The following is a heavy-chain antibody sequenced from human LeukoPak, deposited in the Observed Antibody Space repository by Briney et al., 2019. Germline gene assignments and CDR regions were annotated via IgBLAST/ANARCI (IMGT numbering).Heavy chain of an antibody. Sequence: GASVKVSCKAAGYTFTRYYMHWVRQAPGQGREWMGWINPNSGGTNYAQKFRGRVTMTRDTSIRTAYMELSRLRSDDTAVYSCARAYDSSGSDFDYWGQGTLVTVSS. CDR3: ARAYDSSGSDFDY. D-gene: IGHD3-22*01. CDR1: GYTFTRYY. CDR2: INPNSGGT. V-gene: IGHV1-2*02. J-gene: IGHJ4*02.